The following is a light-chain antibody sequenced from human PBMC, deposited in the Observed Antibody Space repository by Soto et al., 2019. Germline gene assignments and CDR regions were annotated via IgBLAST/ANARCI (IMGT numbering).Light chain of an antibody. CDR2: GAS. CDR1: QSVRSNY. CDR3: QQYASSPLT. J-gene: IGKJ4*01. V-gene: IGKV3-20*01. Sequence: EIVLTQSPGTLSLSSGERATLSCRASQSVRSNYLAWYQQKPGQAPRLLIYGASSRATGIPDRFGGSGSGTDFTLTISRLEPEEFAVYYSQQYASSPLTFGGGTKVEIK.